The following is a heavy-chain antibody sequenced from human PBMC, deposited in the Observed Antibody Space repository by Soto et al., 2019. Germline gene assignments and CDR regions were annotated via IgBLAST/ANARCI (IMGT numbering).Heavy chain of an antibody. V-gene: IGHV1-18*04. J-gene: IGHJ5*02. CDR1: GYPCTRNS. CDR2: ISTNNGNT. D-gene: IGHD4-17*01. Sequence: QIQLVQCGGELRKPGASVKVSCKTSGYPCTRNSISWVRQAPGQGLEWMGWISTNNGNTEFAQKFQGRVTLTTDTSTSTAYMELTSLRSDDTAIYYCARGGVYAVDRWGQGTLVTVSS. CDR3: ARGGVYAVDR.